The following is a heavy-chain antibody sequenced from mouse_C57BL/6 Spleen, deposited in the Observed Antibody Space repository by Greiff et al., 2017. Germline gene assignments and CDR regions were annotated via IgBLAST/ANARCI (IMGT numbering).Heavy chain of an antibody. CDR3: AREDGNPLYFDV. CDR2: IYPGSGST. V-gene: IGHV1-55*01. D-gene: IGHD2-1*01. Sequence: QVQLQQPGAELVKPGASVKMSCKASGYTFTSYWITWVKQRPGQGLEWIGDIYPGSGSTKYNEKFKSKATLTVDTSSSTAYMQLSSLTSEDSAVYYCAREDGNPLYFDVWGTGTTVTVSS. J-gene: IGHJ1*03. CDR1: GYTFTSYW.